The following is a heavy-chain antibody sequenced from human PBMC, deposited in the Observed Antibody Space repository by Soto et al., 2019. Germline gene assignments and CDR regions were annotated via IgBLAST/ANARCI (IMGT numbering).Heavy chain of an antibody. D-gene: IGHD2-15*01. CDR2: ISSSSSYT. J-gene: IGHJ6*02. CDR1: GFTFSDYY. CDR3: ARDLRPGYCSGGSCYALYYHGMDV. Sequence: PGGSLRLSCAASGFTFSDYYMSWIRQAPGKGLEWVSYISSSSSYTNYADSVKGRFTISRDNAKNSLYLQMNSLRAEDTAVYHCARDLRPGYCSGGSCYALYYHGMDVWGQGTTVTVSS. V-gene: IGHV3-11*06.